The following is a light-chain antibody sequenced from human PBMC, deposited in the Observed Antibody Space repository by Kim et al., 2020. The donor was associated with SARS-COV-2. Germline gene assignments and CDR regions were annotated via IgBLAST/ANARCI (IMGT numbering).Light chain of an antibody. CDR1: SNNVGNQG. V-gene: IGLV10-54*01. CDR3: SAWDSSLSAWV. CDR2: RNN. Sequence: LTQPPSVSKGLRPTATLTCTGNSNNVGNQGAAWLQQHQGHPPKLLSYRNNNRPSGISERLSASRSGNTASLTITGLQPEDEADYYCSAWDSSLSAWVFGGGTQLTVL. J-gene: IGLJ3*02.